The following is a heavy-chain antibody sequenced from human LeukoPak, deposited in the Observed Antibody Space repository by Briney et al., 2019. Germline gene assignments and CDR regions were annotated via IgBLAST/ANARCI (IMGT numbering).Heavy chain of an antibody. J-gene: IGHJ4*02. V-gene: IGHV3-23*01. Sequence: GGSLRLSCAAFGFTFSSYAMSWIRQAPGKGLEWVSSIGGSGDDTYYADSVRGRFTISRDNSKSTLSLQMNSLRAEDTAIYYCATYRQVLLPFESWGQGTLVTVSS. CDR3: ATYRQVLLPFES. CDR1: GFTFSSYA. D-gene: IGHD2-8*02. CDR2: IGGSGDDT.